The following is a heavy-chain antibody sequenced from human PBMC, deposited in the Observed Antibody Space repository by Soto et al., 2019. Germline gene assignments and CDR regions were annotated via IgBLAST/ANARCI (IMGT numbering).Heavy chain of an antibody. J-gene: IGHJ5*01. Sequence: GGSLRLSCAASGFTFSSYGMHWVRQAPGKGLEWVAVIGFGGTKRFYADSVKGRFTISRDNSKNTLYLQMNSLRVEDTAVYYCAREGNYPWFDSWGQGTLVTVSS. CDR3: AREGNYPWFDS. CDR1: GFTFSSYG. CDR2: IGFGGTKR. D-gene: IGHD4-4*01. V-gene: IGHV3-33*01.